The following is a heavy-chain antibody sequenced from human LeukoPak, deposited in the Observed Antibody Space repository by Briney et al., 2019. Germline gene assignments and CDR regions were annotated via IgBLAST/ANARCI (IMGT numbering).Heavy chain of an antibody. CDR1: GGTFSSYA. J-gene: IGHJ4*02. CDR2: IIPIFGTA. Sequence: SVKVSCKASGGTFSSYAISWVRQAPGQGLEWMGGIIPIFGTANYAQKFQGRVTITPDESTSTAYMELSSLRSEDTAVYYCARDLSITMVRVTWAFGYWGQGTLVTVSS. D-gene: IGHD3-10*01. CDR3: ARDLSITMVRVTWAFGY. V-gene: IGHV1-69*13.